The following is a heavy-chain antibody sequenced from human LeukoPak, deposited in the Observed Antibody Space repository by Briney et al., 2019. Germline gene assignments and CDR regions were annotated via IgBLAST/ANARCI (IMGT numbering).Heavy chain of an antibody. J-gene: IGHJ4*02. CDR3: ARFYYGDWAY. Sequence: TSSETLSLTCAVSGVSISSSSYFWGWIRQPPGKGLEWIGSIYYSGSTYYNPSLKSRVTISVDTSKNQFSLKLSSVTAADTAVYYCARFYYGDWAYWGQGTLVTVSS. V-gene: IGHV4-39*07. D-gene: IGHD4-17*01. CDR2: IYYSGST. CDR1: GVSISSSSYF.